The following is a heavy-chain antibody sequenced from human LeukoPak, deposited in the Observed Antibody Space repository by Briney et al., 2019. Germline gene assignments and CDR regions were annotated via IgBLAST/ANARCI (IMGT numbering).Heavy chain of an antibody. CDR1: GGSISSYY. Sequence: SETLSLTCTVSGGSISSYYWSWIRQPPGKGLEWIGYIYYSGSTNYNPSLKSRVTISVDTSKNQFSLKLSSVTAADTAVYYCARVLKGSSWQYYWGQGTLVTVSS. V-gene: IGHV4-59*01. CDR3: ARVLKGSSWQYY. CDR2: IYYSGST. J-gene: IGHJ4*02. D-gene: IGHD6-13*01.